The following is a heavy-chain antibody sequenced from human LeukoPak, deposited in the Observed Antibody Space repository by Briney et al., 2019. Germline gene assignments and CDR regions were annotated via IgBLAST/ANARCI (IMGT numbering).Heavy chain of an antibody. CDR3: ARVGGKTLKTYYDSLTGYYGGFDY. J-gene: IGHJ4*02. Sequence: SETLSLTCTISGGSISSYHWSWIRQPPGKGLEGSGYIYYSGSPDYSPSLKSRVTISVDTSKNQFSLKLSSVTAADTAVYYCARVGGKTLKTYYDSLTGYYGGFDYWGQGTLVTVSS. CDR1: GGSISSYH. V-gene: IGHV4-59*01. D-gene: IGHD3-9*01. CDR2: IYYSGSP.